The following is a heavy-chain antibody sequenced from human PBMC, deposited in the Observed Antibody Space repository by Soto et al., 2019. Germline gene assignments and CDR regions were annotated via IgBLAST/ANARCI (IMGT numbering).Heavy chain of an antibody. J-gene: IGHJ4*02. V-gene: IGHV4-39*01. CDR1: DDSRDSSSYY. CDR2: FYYSGTT. D-gene: IGHD6-6*01. CDR3: ACPKYSTSSGLYDD. Sequence: SKPLSLTCTVSDDSRDSSSYYCGWIRQPTGKGLEWIGSFYYSGTTYYNPSLKSRVTISVDTSKNQLSLKLSSVTAADTAVYYCACPKYSTSSGLYDDWGQGTPVTV.